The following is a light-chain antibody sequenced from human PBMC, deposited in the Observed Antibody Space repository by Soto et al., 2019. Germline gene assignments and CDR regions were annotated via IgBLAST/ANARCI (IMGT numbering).Light chain of an antibody. J-gene: IGLJ1*01. Sequence: QSVLTQPPSTSGTPGQRVTISCSGSSSNIGRNTVNWYQHLPGTAPKLLIYSNNQRPSGVPDRFSGSKSGTSASLAISGRQSEDEADYYCAAWDDSLNGYVFGTGTKVTVL. CDR2: SNN. V-gene: IGLV1-44*01. CDR1: SSNIGRNT. CDR3: AAWDDSLNGYV.